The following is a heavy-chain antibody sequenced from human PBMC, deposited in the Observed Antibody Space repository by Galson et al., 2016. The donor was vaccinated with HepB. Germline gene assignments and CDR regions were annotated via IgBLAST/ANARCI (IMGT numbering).Heavy chain of an antibody. J-gene: IGHJ4*02. V-gene: IGHV3-33*01. CDR1: EFTFSTYG. Sequence: SLRLSCAASEFTFSTYGMHWVRQAPGQGQEWVAFIWHDGINKYYADSVKGRFTISRDNPKNTLFLQMNSLKVEDTAVYYCAREMHVAAAAAFDFWGRGTLVTVSS. CDR2: IWHDGINK. CDR3: AREMHVAAAAAFDF. D-gene: IGHD6-13*01.